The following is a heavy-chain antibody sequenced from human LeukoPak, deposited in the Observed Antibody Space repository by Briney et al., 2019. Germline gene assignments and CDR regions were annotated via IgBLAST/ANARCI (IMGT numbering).Heavy chain of an antibody. CDR2: ISGSGGST. V-gene: IGHV3-23*01. D-gene: IGHD7-27*01. J-gene: IGHJ3*02. CDR1: GFTFSDYY. Sequence: PGGSLRLSCVASGFTFSDYYMSWVRQAPGKGLEWVSAISGSGGSTYYADSVKGRFTISRDNSKNTLYLQMNSLRAEDTAVYYCARVYGLGMTHDAFDIWGQGTMVTVSS. CDR3: ARVYGLGMTHDAFDI.